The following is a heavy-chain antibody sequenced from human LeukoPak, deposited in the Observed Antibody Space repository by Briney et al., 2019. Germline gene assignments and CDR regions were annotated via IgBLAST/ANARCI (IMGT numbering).Heavy chain of an antibody. Sequence: ASVKVSCKASGYTFTSYYMHWVRQAPGQGLEWMGIINPSGGSTSYAQKFQGRVTMTRDTSTSTVYMELSSLRSEDTAVYYCARDKRILGRRGYFDYWGQGTLVTVSP. CDR2: INPSGGST. CDR3: ARDKRILGRRGYFDY. D-gene: IGHD2-15*01. CDR1: GYTFTSYY. V-gene: IGHV1-46*01. J-gene: IGHJ4*02.